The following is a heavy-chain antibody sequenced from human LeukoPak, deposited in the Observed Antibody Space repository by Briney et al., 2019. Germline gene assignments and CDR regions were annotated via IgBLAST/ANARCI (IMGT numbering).Heavy chain of an antibody. CDR2: IIPIFGTA. D-gene: IGHD5-12*01. CDR1: GGTFSSYA. Sequence: GASVKVSCKASGGTFSSYAISWVRQAPGQGLEWMGGIIPIFGTANYAQKFQGRVTITTDESTSTAYMELSSLRSEDTAVYYCARDGLLPPQYSGYSFDYWGQGTLVTVSS. V-gene: IGHV1-69*05. J-gene: IGHJ4*02. CDR3: ARDGLLPPQYSGYSFDY.